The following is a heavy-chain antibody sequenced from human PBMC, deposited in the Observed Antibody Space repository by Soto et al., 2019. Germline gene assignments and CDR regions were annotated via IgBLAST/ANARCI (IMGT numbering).Heavy chain of an antibody. V-gene: IGHV4-31*03. CDR2: IYYSGST. Sequence: SQTLSLTCTVSGGSISSGGYYWSWIRQHPGKGLEWIGYIYYSGSTYYNPSLKSRVTISVDTSKNQFSLKLSSVTAADTAVYYCARVVTDFLYPFSFDYWGQGTLVTVSS. J-gene: IGHJ4*02. D-gene: IGHD3-3*01. CDR1: GGSISSGGYY. CDR3: ARVVTDFLYPFSFDY.